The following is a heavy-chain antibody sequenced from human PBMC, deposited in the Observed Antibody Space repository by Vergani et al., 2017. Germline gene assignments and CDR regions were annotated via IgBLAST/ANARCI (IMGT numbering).Heavy chain of an antibody. CDR3: AGRARGAIGLYYYYGMDV. D-gene: IGHD3-10*01. V-gene: IGHV5-10-1*01. J-gene: IGHJ6*02. CDR2: IDPSDSYT. Sequence: EVQLVQSGAEVTKPGESLRIFCKGSGYSFTSYWISWVRQMPGKGLEWMGRIDPSDSYTNYSPSFQGHVTISADNSISTAYLQWSSLKASDTAMYYCAGRARGAIGLYYYYGMDVWGQGTTVTVSS. CDR1: GYSFTSYW.